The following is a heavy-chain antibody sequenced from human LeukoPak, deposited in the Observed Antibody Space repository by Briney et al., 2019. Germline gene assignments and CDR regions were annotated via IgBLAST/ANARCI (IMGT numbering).Heavy chain of an antibody. CDR1: GYTFTGYY. D-gene: IGHD3-10*01. CDR3: ARVRTRGLMDDAFDI. V-gene: IGHV1-2*02. CDR2: INPNSGGT. Sequence: ASVKVSCKASGYTFTGYYMHWVRQAPGQGLEWMGWINPNSGGTNYAQKFQGRVTMTRDTSISTAYMELGRLRSDDTAVYYCARVRTRGLMDDAFDIWGQGTMVTVSS. J-gene: IGHJ3*02.